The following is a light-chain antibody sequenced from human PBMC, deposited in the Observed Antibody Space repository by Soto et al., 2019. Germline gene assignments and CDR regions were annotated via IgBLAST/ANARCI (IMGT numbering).Light chain of an antibody. J-gene: IGLJ7*01. CDR2: EGN. CDR1: SGSFASNY. V-gene: IGLV6-57*03. Sequence: NFMLTQRHSVSESPGKTVTSSCTRSSGSFASNYVQWYQQRLGSASTTVIYEGNQRPSGVPVRFSGSIDTSSISTSLTISGLKTEDEADYYCQSYDSSNQDWVFGGGTQLTVL. CDR3: QSYDSSNQDWV.